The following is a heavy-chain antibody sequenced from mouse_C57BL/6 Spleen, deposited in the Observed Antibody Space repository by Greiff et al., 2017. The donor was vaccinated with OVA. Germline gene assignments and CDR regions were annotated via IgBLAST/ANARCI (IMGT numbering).Heavy chain of an antibody. J-gene: IGHJ1*03. Sequence: EVKLVESGGGLVQPGGSMKLSCVASGFTFSNYWLNWVRQSPEKGLEWVAQIRLKSDNYATHYAESVKGRFTISRDDSKSSVYLQMNNLRAEDTGIYYCTGRVLGGYFDVWGTGTTGTVSS. CDR2: IRLKSDNYAT. CDR3: TGRVLGGYFDV. V-gene: IGHV6-3*01. D-gene: IGHD3-3*01. CDR1: GFTFSNYW.